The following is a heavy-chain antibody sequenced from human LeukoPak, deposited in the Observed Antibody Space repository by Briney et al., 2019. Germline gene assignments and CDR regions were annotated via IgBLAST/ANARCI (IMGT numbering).Heavy chain of an antibody. Sequence: GGSLRLSCAASGFTFSSYAMHWVRQAPGKGLEWVAIISYDGSDKFYVDSVKGRFTISRDNSKNTLFLQMNSLRAEDTAVYYCAKGLWGDYWGQGTLVTVSS. D-gene: IGHD3-16*01. CDR3: AKGLWGDY. CDR1: GFTFSSYA. CDR2: ISYDGSDK. J-gene: IGHJ4*02. V-gene: IGHV3-30*04.